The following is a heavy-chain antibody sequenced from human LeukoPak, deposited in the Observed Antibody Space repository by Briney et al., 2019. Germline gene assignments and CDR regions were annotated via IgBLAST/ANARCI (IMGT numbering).Heavy chain of an antibody. CDR3: AKRSGPGYSSSWLGGY. Sequence: GGSLRLSCAASGFTFSSYAMSWVRQAPGKGLEWVSAISGSGGSTYYADSVKGRFTISRDNSKNTLHLQMNSLRAEDTAVYYCAKRSGPGYSSSWLGGYWGQGTLVTVSS. D-gene: IGHD6-13*01. V-gene: IGHV3-23*01. CDR1: GFTFSSYA. J-gene: IGHJ4*02. CDR2: ISGSGGST.